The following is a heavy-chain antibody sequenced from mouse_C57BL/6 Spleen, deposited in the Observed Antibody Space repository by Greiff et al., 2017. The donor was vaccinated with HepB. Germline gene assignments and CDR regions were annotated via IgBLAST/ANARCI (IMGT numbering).Heavy chain of an antibody. Sequence: QVQLQQPGAELVMPGASVKLSCTASGYTFTSYWMHWVKQRPGQGLEWIGEIDPSDSYTNYNQKFKGKSTLTEDKSSSTAYMQLSSLTSEDSAVYYCARKSLYYFDYWGQGTTLTVSS. CDR1: GYTFTSYW. CDR2: IDPSDSYT. J-gene: IGHJ2*01. CDR3: ARKSLYYFDY. V-gene: IGHV1-69*01.